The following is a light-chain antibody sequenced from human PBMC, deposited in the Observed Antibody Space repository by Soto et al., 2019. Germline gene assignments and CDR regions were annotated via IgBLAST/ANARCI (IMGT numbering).Light chain of an antibody. CDR3: QQRSNWPPFT. J-gene: IGKJ3*01. Sequence: ENVLTQSPGTLSLYPGERATLSCRASQSVSSYLAWYQQKPGQAPRLLIYDASNRATGIPARFSGSGSGTDFTLTISSLEPEDFAVYYCQQRSNWPPFTFGPVTKVDIK. CDR2: DAS. CDR1: QSVSSY. V-gene: IGKV3-11*01.